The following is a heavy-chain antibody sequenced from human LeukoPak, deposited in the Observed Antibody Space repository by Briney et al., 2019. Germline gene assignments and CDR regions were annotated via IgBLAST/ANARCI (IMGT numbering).Heavy chain of an antibody. J-gene: IGHJ6*03. CDR2: INTDSSDI. Sequence: PGGSLRLSCAASGFTFSRYAMNWVRQAPGKGLEWVSYINTDSSDIHYADSVKGRFTISRDNAKNSLYLQMNSLRAEDTAVYYCARAQIAAAGTGYYYYYMDVWGKGTTVTVSS. CDR3: ARAQIAAAGTGYYYYYMDV. CDR1: GFTFSRYA. V-gene: IGHV3-21*05. D-gene: IGHD6-13*01.